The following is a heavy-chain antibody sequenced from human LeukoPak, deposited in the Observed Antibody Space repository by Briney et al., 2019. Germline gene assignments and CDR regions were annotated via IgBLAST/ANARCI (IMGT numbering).Heavy chain of an antibody. CDR1: GFTFSSYG. V-gene: IGHV3-23*01. Sequence: GGTLRLSCAASGFTFSSYGMSWVRQAPGKGLEWVSAISGSGGSTYYADSVKGRFTISRDNSKNTLYLQMNSLRAEDTAVYYCAKGLRYCSSTSCYLYDYWGQGTLVTVSS. CDR3: AKGLRYCSSTSCYLYDY. CDR2: ISGSGGST. D-gene: IGHD2-2*01. J-gene: IGHJ4*02.